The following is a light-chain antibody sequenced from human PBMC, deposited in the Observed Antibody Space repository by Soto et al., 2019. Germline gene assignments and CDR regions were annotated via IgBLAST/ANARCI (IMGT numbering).Light chain of an antibody. CDR1: QSLLYGAGYMY. CDR2: LCS. Sequence: DIVMTQSPLSLPVTPGAPASISCRSSQSLLYGAGYMYVDWYLQKPGQPPQLLIFLCSNRASGVPDRFSGSVSGTDFTLKISRVETEDVGVYYCMQTLQTPYTFGQGTKLEIK. V-gene: IGKV2-28*01. J-gene: IGKJ2*01. CDR3: MQTLQTPYT.